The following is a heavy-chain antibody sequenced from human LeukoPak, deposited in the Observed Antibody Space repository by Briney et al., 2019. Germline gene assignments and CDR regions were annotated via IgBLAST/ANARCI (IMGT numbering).Heavy chain of an antibody. Sequence: PSETLSPTCTVSGYSISSGYYWGWVRQAPGMGLEWVSSISSSSNYIYYADSVKGRFTISRDNAKNSLYLQMNSLRAEDTAVYYCARAAEQLVGVWAVYYSYYIDVWGKGTTVTVSS. V-gene: IGHV3-21*01. CDR3: ARAAEQLVGVWAVYYSYYIDV. CDR1: GYSISSGYY. D-gene: IGHD6-6*01. CDR2: ISSSSNYI. J-gene: IGHJ6*03.